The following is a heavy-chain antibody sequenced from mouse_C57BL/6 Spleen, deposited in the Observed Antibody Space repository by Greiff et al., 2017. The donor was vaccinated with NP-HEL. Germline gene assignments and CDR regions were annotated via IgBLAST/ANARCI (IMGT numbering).Heavy chain of an antibody. D-gene: IGHD1-1*01. V-gene: IGHV1-82*01. Sequence: VQLQQSGPELVKPGASVKISCKASGYAFSSSWMNWVKQRPGKGLEWIGRIYPGDGDTNYNGKFKGKATLTADKSSSTAYMQLSSLTSEDSAVYFCARSHITTVVPFDYWGQGTTLTVSS. J-gene: IGHJ2*01. CDR3: ARSHITTVVPFDY. CDR2: IYPGDGDT. CDR1: GYAFSSSW.